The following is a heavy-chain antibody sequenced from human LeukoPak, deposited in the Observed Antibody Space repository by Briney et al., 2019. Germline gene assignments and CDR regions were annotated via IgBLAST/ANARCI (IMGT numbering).Heavy chain of an antibody. CDR1: GGSFSGYY. J-gene: IGHJ4*02. Sequence: SETLSLTCAVYGGSFSGYYWSWIRQPPGKGLEWIGEINHSGSTNYNPSLKSRVTISVDTSKNQFSLKLNSVNDADTAVYFCARYDSSGFYQYFFDYWGPGTLVTVSS. V-gene: IGHV4-34*01. CDR2: INHSGST. CDR3: ARYDSSGFYQYFFDY. D-gene: IGHD3-22*01.